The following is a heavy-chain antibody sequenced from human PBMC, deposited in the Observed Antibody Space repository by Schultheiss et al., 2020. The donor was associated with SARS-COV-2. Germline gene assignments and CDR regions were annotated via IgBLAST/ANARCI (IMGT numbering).Heavy chain of an antibody. CDR1: GYTFTGYY. Sequence: SVKVSCKASGYTFTGYYMHWVRQAPGQGLEWMGGIIPIFGTANYAQKFQGRVTITADESTSTAYMELSSLRSEDTAVYYCARLRAPYCSSTSCTFDPWGQGTLVTVSS. CDR2: IIPIFGTA. D-gene: IGHD2-2*01. CDR3: ARLRAPYCSSTSCTFDP. J-gene: IGHJ5*02. V-gene: IGHV1-69*13.